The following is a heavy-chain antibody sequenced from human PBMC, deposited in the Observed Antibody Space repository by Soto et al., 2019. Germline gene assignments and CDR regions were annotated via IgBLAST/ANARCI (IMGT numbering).Heavy chain of an antibody. V-gene: IGHV1-18*01. CDR1: GYTFSTSG. CDR3: ARAGAAPYFYYGMDV. D-gene: IGHD2-21*01. J-gene: IGHJ6*02. Sequence: QVQLVQSGAEVRKPGASVKVSCKASGYTFSTSGMSWLRQAPGQGLEWMGWISTYNGDTNDAPKFQDRVTMTSDTSTSSVYMELRSLRSDGTAVYYCARAGAAPYFYYGMDVWGRGTRVTVSS. CDR2: ISTYNGDT.